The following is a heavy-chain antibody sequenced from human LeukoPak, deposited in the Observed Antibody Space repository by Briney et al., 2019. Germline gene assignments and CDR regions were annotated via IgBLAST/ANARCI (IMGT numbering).Heavy chain of an antibody. J-gene: IGHJ4*02. V-gene: IGHV1-24*01. D-gene: IGHD3-22*01. Sequence: ASVKVSCEVSGYSVTELSMHWVRQAPGLGLEWMGGFDREDDAPVYAQQFQGRVTMTEDTSTDTAYMELSSLRSEDTALYYCATLDSYYDSSGRPLLPDWGQGTLVTVSS. CDR1: GYSVTELS. CDR2: FDREDDAP. CDR3: ATLDSYYDSSGRPLLPD.